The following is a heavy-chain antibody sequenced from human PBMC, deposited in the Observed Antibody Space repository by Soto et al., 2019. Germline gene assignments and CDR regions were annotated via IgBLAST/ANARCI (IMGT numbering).Heavy chain of an antibody. V-gene: IGHV4-31*03. CDR3: ARETYGDYVGYFDP. Sequence: SETLSLTCTVSGDSINNGGYYWSWIRQHPGKGLEWIGYIYYSGSTFYNPSLKSRVIISLDTSKNQFSLKLSSVTAADTAVYYCARETYGDYVGYFDPWGQGTLVTVSS. CDR1: GDSINNGGYY. CDR2: IYYSGST. D-gene: IGHD4-17*01. J-gene: IGHJ5*02.